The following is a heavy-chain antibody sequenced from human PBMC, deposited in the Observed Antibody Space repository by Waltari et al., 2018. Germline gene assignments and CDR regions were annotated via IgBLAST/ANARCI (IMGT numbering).Heavy chain of an antibody. J-gene: IGHJ4*02. CDR2: ISGSSRYI. Sequence: EVQLVESGGGLVKPGGSLRLSCAASGFTFSSYSMNWGRQAPGKGLEWVSAISGSSRYIYYAASVKGRFTISRDNAKNALYLKLNSLRAEDTAVYYCARVGNGFGFDYWGQGTLVTVSS. V-gene: IGHV3-21*01. CDR3: ARVGNGFGFDY. D-gene: IGHD3-10*01. CDR1: GFTFSSYS.